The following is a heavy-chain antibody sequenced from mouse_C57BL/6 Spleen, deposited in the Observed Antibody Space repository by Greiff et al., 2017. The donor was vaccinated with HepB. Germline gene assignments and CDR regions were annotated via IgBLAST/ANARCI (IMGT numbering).Heavy chain of an antibody. CDR1: GFNIKNTY. V-gene: IGHV14-3*01. J-gene: IGHJ1*03. Sequence: EVQLQQSVAELVRPGASVKLSCTASGFNIKNTYMHWVKQRPEQGLEWIGRIDPANGNTKYAPKFQGKATITADTSSNTAYLQLSSLTSEDTAIYYGAFITTVVVPSDWYFDVWGTGTTVTVSS. D-gene: IGHD1-1*01. CDR2: IDPANGNT. CDR3: AFITTVVVPSDWYFDV.